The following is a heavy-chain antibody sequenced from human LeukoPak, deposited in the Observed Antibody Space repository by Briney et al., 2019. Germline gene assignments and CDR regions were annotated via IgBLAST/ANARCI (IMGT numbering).Heavy chain of an antibody. J-gene: IGHJ4*02. Sequence: GGSLRLSCAASGFTFSSYSMNWVRQAPGKGLEWVSYISSSSSTIYYADSVKGRFTISRDNAKNSLYLQMNSPRAEDTAVYYCARDAVGIYRIIDYWGQGTLVTVSS. CDR3: ARDAVGIYRIIDY. D-gene: IGHD6-13*01. V-gene: IGHV3-48*04. CDR2: ISSSSSTI. CDR1: GFTFSSYS.